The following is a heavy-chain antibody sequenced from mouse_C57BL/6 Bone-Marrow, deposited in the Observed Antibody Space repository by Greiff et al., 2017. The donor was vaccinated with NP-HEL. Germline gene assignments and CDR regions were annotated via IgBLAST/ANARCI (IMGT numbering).Heavy chain of an antibody. CDR2: INPNYGTT. Sequence: EVQRVESGPELVKPGASVKISCKASGYSFTDYNMNWVKQSNGKSLEWIGVINPNYGTTSYNQKFKGKATLTVDQSSSTAYMQLNSLTSEDSAVYYCARSRHGLRSPKDFDYWGQGTTLTVSS. V-gene: IGHV1-39*01. CDR1: GYSFTDYN. J-gene: IGHJ2*01. D-gene: IGHD1-1*01. CDR3: ARSRHGLRSPKDFDY.